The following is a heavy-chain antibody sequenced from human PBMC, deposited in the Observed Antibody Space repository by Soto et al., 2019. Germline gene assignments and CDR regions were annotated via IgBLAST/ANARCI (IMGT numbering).Heavy chain of an antibody. CDR2: IYYSGST. J-gene: IGHJ4*02. CDR1: GGSISSYY. CDR3: ARRAAGYYFDY. Sequence: SETLSLTCTVSGGSISSYYWSWIRQPPGKGLEWIGYIYYSGSTNYNPSLKSRVTISVDTSKNQFSLKLSSVTAADTAVYYCARRAAGYYFDYWGQGTLVTVSS. V-gene: IGHV4-59*08. D-gene: IGHD6-13*01.